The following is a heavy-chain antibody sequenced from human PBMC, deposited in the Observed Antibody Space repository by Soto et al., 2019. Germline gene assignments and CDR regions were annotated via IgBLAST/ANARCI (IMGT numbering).Heavy chain of an antibody. J-gene: IGHJ4*02. Sequence: GESLKISCAASGFTFSSYSMNWVRQAPGKGLEWVSSISSSSSYIYYADSVKGRFTISRDNAKNSLYLQMNSLRAEDTAVYYCASSPGLGMGYYWGKGTLVTVSS. V-gene: IGHV3-21*01. CDR1: GFTFSSYS. CDR3: ASSPGLGMGYY. CDR2: ISSSSSYI. D-gene: IGHD7-27*01.